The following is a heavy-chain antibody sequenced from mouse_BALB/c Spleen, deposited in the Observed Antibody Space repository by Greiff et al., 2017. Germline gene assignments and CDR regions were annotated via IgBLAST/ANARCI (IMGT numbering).Heavy chain of an antibody. V-gene: IGHV14-3*02. D-gene: IGHD1-1*01. J-gene: IGHJ4*01. CDR2: IDPANGNT. CDR1: GFNIKDTY. Sequence: VQLKESGAELVKPGASVKLSCTASGFNIKDTYMHWVKQRPEQGLEWIGRIDPANGNTKYDPKFQGKATITADTSSNTAYLQLSSLTSEDTAVYYCARRYYGSSSAMDYWGQGTSVTVSS. CDR3: ARRYYGSSSAMDY.